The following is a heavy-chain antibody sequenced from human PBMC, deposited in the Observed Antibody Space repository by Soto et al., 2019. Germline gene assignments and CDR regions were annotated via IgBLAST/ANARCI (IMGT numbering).Heavy chain of an antibody. D-gene: IGHD4-17*01. Sequence: QVQLVESGGGLVKPGGSLRLSCVASGFTFSDYYMSWIRQAPGKGLEWVSYISTSGSTVYYADSLQGRFTISRDNAKNSLDRQMNSLRAEDTAVYYCARGDSGDYDFYAFDIWGQGTKVTVSS. J-gene: IGHJ3*02. V-gene: IGHV3-11*01. CDR2: ISTSGSTV. CDR3: ARGDSGDYDFYAFDI. CDR1: GFTFSDYY.